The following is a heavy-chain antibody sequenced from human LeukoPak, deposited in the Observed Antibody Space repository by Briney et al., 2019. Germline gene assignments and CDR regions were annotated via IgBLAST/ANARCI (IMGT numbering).Heavy chain of an antibody. CDR3: ARARYNWNDDNYFDY. J-gene: IGHJ4*02. CDR2: IIPIFGTA. CDR1: GGTFSSYA. V-gene: IGHV1-69*05. D-gene: IGHD1-20*01. Sequence: ASVKVSSKASGGTFSSYAISWVRQAPGQGLEWMGGIIPIFGTANYAQKFQGRVTITTDESTSTAYMELSSLRSEDTAVYYCARARYNWNDDNYFDYWGQGTLVTVSS.